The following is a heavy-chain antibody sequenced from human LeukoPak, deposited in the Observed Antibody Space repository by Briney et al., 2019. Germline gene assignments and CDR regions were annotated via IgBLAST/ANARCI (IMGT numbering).Heavy chain of an antibody. Sequence: PSETLSLTCTVSGDSISTYYWSWIRRPPGKGLDWIAYIYHSGTTNYNPSLKSRVTISEDTSKNQVSLNLTSVTAADTAVYYCARQKYDYGANHWYFDLWGRGTLVSVSS. V-gene: IGHV4-59*08. D-gene: IGHD4/OR15-4a*01. J-gene: IGHJ2*01. CDR2: IYHSGTT. CDR3: ARQKYDYGANHWYFDL. CDR1: GDSISTYY.